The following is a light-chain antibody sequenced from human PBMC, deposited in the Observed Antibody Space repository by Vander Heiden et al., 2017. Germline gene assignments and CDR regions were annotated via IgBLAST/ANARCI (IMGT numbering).Light chain of an antibody. CDR2: GAF. CDR1: QSVRSRY. Sequence: IVLTQSPATLSLSPWDRATVNCMTSQSVRSRYLAWYQQKPGQAPRLLIYGAFTRATGIPDRFSGSGSGTDFTLTITRLEPEDFALYYCQQYSDSPYTFGQGAKLEIK. J-gene: IGKJ2*01. V-gene: IGKV3-20*01. CDR3: QQYSDSPYT.